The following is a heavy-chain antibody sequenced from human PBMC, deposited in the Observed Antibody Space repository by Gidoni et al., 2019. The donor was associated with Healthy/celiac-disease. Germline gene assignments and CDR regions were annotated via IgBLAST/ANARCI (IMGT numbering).Heavy chain of an antibody. J-gene: IGHJ4*02. Sequence: QVQLVESGGGVVQPGRSLRLSCAASGFTFSSYAMHWVRQAPGKGLEWVAVISYDGSNKYYADSVKGRFTISRDNSKNTLYLQMNSLRAEDTAVYYCARTLYYDFWSGYSPIDYWGQGTLVTVSS. CDR2: ISYDGSNK. D-gene: IGHD3-3*01. V-gene: IGHV3-30*01. CDR1: GFTFSSYA. CDR3: ARTLYYDFWSGYSPIDY.